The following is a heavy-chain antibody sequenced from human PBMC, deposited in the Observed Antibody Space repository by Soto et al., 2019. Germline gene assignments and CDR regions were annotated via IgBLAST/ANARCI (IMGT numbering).Heavy chain of an antibody. D-gene: IGHD3-10*01. CDR2: IYYSGST. Sequence: SETLSLTCTVSGGSISSYYWSWIRQPPGKGLEWIGYIYYSGSTNYNPSLKSRVTISVDTSKNQFSLKLSSVTAADTAVYYCARGGWFGELLGGQVYYYGMDVWGQGTTVTVSS. J-gene: IGHJ6*02. CDR1: GGSISSYY. CDR3: ARGGWFGELLGGQVYYYGMDV. V-gene: IGHV4-59*01.